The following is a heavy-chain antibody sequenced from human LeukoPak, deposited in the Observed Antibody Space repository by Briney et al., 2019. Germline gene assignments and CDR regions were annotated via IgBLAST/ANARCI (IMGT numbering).Heavy chain of an antibody. CDR1: GFTFSSYT. V-gene: IGHV3-21*01. J-gene: IGHJ3*02. D-gene: IGHD3-22*01. Sequence: GGSLRLSCAAPGFTFSSYTMNWVRQAPGKGLEWVSSISSSSSYIHYADSVKGRFTISRDNAKNSLFLQMNCLRAEDTAVYYCARAVTYYYSSSAYFADAFDIWGQGTMVTVSS. CDR2: ISSSSSYI. CDR3: ARAVTYYYSSSAYFADAFDI.